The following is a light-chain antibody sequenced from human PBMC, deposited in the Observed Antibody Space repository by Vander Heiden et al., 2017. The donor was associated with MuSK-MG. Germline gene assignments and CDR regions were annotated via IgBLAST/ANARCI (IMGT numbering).Light chain of an antibody. CDR1: QSISNW. V-gene: IGKV1-5*03. J-gene: IGKJ5*01. CDR3: RQYNTYSHT. Sequence: DIQVTQSPSTLSASVGDRVTITCRASQSISNWLAWFQQKPGKAPKLLISEASSLESGVPPRFSGSGSGTEFTLTISSLQPDDFATYYCRQYNTYSHTFGQGTRLEIK. CDR2: EAS.